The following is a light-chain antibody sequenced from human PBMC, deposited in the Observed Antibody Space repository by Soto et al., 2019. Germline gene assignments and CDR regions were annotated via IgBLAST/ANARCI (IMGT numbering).Light chain of an antibody. CDR2: SNN. CDR1: SSNIGSNT. Sequence: QSVLTRPPSASGTPGQRVTIACSGSSSNIGSNTVNWYQQLPGTAPKLLIYSNNQRPSGVPDRFSGSKSGTSASLAISGLQSEDEADYYCAAWDDSLNGDVVFGGGTKLTVL. CDR3: AAWDDSLNGDVV. V-gene: IGLV1-44*01. J-gene: IGLJ2*01.